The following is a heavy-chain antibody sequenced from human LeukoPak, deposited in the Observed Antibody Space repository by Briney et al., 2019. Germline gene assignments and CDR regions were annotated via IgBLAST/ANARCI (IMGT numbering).Heavy chain of an antibody. D-gene: IGHD2-2*01. J-gene: IGHJ6*03. V-gene: IGHV3-49*04. Sequence: GGSLRLSCTASGFTFGDYAMSWVRQAPGKGLEWVGFIRSKAYGGTTEYAASVKGRFTISRDDSKSIAYLQMNSLKTEDTAVYYCTRSEFWSCSSTSCHYYYYMDVWGKGTTVTISS. CDR2: IRSKAYGGTT. CDR3: TRSEFWSCSSTSCHYYYYMDV. CDR1: GFTFGDYA.